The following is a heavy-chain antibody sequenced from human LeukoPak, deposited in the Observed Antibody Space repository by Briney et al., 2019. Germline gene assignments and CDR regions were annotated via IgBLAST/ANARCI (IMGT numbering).Heavy chain of an antibody. CDR2: ISWDGGST. Sequence: GGSLRLSCAASGFTFDDYAMHWVRQAPGKGLEWVSLISWDGGSTYYADSVKGRFTISRDNSKNSLYLQMNSLRAEDTAVYYCARGGYYGGTLGTFDIWGQGTMVTVSS. CDR1: GFTFDDYA. CDR3: ARGGYYGGTLGTFDI. J-gene: IGHJ3*02. D-gene: IGHD4-23*01. V-gene: IGHV3-43D*04.